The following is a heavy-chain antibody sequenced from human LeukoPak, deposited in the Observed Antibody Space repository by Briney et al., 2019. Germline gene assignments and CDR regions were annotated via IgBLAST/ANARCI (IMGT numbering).Heavy chain of an antibody. J-gene: IGHJ3*02. V-gene: IGHV1-46*01. CDR2: INPSGGST. Sequence: ASVKVSCKASGYTFTTYYMHWVRQAPGQGLEWMGIINPSGGSTSYAQKFQGRVTMTRDTSTSTVYMELSSLRSEDTAVYYCARGSQQARDAFDIWGQGTMVTVS. CDR1: GYTFTTYY. CDR3: ARGSQQARDAFDI. D-gene: IGHD1-1*01.